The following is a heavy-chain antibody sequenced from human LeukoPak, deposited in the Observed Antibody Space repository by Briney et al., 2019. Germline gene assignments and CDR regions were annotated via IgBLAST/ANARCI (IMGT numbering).Heavy chain of an antibody. CDR3: ARWVVKLSPLFDL. CDR1: GGSISRYY. D-gene: IGHD4-23*01. CDR2: IYYSGST. V-gene: IGHV4-59*01. J-gene: IGHJ2*01. Sequence: PSETLSLTCTVSGGSISRYYWSWIPQPPGKGLEWIGYIYYSGSTNYNPSLKSRVTIPVDTSKNQFSLKLSSVTAAETAVYSFARWVVKLSPLFDLWGGGALVTVSS.